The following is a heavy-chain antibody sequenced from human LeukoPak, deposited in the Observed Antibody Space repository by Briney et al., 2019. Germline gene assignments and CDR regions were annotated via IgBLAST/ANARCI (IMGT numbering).Heavy chain of an antibody. V-gene: IGHV1-18*01. Sequence: ASVKVSCKASGYTFTSYGISWVRQAPGQGLEWMGWISAYNGNTNYAQKLQGRVTMTTDTSTSTAYMELRSLRSDDTAVYYCAISLQSDDAFDIWGQGIMVTVSS. CDR2: ISAYNGNT. D-gene: IGHD4-11*01. CDR1: GYTFTSYG. J-gene: IGHJ3*02. CDR3: AISLQSDDAFDI.